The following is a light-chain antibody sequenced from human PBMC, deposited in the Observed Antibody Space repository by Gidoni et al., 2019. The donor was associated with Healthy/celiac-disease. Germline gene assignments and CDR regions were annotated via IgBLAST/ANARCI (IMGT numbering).Light chain of an antibody. CDR3: QQYDNLPLT. CDR1: QDISNY. J-gene: IGKJ4*01. Sequence: DIQIPQSPSPLSASVGDRVTITCHASQDISNYLNWYQQKPGKAPKLLIYDASNLETGVPSRFSGSGSGTDFTFTISSLQPEDIATYYCQQYDNLPLTFGGXTKVEIK. V-gene: IGKV1-33*01. CDR2: DAS.